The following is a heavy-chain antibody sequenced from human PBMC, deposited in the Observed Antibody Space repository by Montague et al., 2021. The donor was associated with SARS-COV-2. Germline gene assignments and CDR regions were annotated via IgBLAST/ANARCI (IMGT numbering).Heavy chain of an antibody. CDR2: IYYSGST. D-gene: IGHD1-20*01. V-gene: IGHV4-39*01. CDR3: ARRVTGTTVHYYYCGMDV. Sequence: SETLSLTCTVSGGSISSSSYYWGWIRQPPGKGLEWIGSIYYSGSTYYNPSLKSRVTTSVDTSKNQFSLKLSSVTAADTAVYYCARRVTGTTVHYYYCGMDVWGQGTTVTVSS. CDR1: GGSISSSSYY. J-gene: IGHJ6*02.